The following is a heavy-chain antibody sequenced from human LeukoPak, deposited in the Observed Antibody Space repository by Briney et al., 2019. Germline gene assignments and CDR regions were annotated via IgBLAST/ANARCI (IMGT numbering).Heavy chain of an antibody. J-gene: IGHJ4*02. CDR2: IYYSGST. CDR3: ASSSVLRYFDWLPMPFDY. V-gene: IGHV4-59*01. Sequence: SETLSLTCTVSGGSISSYYWSWIRQPPGKGLEWIGHIYYSGSTNYNPSLKSRVTISVDTSKNQFSLKLSSVTAADTAVYYCASSSVLRYFDWLPMPFDYWGQGTLVTVSS. CDR1: GGSISSYY. D-gene: IGHD3-9*01.